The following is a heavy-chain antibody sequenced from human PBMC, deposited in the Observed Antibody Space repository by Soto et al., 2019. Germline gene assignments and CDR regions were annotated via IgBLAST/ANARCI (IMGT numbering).Heavy chain of an antibody. CDR2: IYYSGST. Sequence: SETLSLTCTVSGGSISSGGYYWSWIRQHPGKGLEWIGYIYYSGSTYYNPSLKSRVTISVDTSKNQFSLKLSSVTAADTAVYYCVRDYGGNSVSVDYWGQGALVTVSS. CDR1: GGSISSGGYY. CDR3: VRDYGGNSVSVDY. V-gene: IGHV4-31*03. D-gene: IGHD4-17*01. J-gene: IGHJ4*02.